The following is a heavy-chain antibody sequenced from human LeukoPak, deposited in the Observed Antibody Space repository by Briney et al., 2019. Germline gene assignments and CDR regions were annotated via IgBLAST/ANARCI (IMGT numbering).Heavy chain of an antibody. CDR1: GYSISSGYY. J-gene: IGHJ4*02. D-gene: IGHD1-26*01. CDR2: IYRSGST. CDR3: ARGLRLGGSYLLGFDY. V-gene: IGHV4-38-2*02. Sequence: PSETLSLTCTVSGYSISSGYYWVWIRQPPGKGLEWIGSIYRSGSTNYNPSLKSRVTISVDTSKNQFSLKVNSVTAADTAVYYCARGLRLGGSYLLGFDYWGQGTLVTVSS.